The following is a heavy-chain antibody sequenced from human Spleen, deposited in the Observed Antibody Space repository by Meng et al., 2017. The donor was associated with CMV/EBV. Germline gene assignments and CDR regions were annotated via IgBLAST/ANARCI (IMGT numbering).Heavy chain of an antibody. CDR1: GFTFDDYA. Sequence: GESLKISFAASGFTFDDYAMHWVRQAPGKGLEWVSLISWDGGSTYYADSVKGRFTISRDNSKNSLYLQMNSLRAEDTALYYCAKEMGDIEYSSYYYGMDVWGQGTTVTVSS. CDR2: ISWDGGST. D-gene: IGHD6-6*01. V-gene: IGHV3-43D*03. J-gene: IGHJ6*02. CDR3: AKEMGDIEYSSYYYGMDV.